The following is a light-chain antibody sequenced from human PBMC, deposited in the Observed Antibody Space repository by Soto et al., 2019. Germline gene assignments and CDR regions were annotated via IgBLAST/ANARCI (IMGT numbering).Light chain of an antibody. V-gene: IGKV1-39*01. CDR3: QQSYSTPFT. J-gene: IGKJ3*01. CDR1: QYISNS. CDR2: GAS. Sequence: DIQMTQSPSSLSASVGDRVTITCRASQYISNSLHWHQQKPGKVPDLLIYGASRLQSGVPSRFSGSGSGTDFTLTISSLQPEDFAAYFCQQSYSTPFTFGPGTKVNIK.